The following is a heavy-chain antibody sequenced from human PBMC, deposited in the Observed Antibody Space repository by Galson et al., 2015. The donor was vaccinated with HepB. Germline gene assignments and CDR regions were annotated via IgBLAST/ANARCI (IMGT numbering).Heavy chain of an antibody. CDR2: IYPGDSDT. Sequence: QSGAEVKKPGESLKISCKGSGYSFTSYWIGWVRQMPGKGLEWMGIIYPGDSDTRYSPSFQGKVNISADKSNSTAYLQWSSLKASDTAMYYCAVYCSGGSCYSEGPPDYYYYYGMDVWGQGTTVTVSS. J-gene: IGHJ6*02. V-gene: IGHV5-51*01. CDR3: AVYCSGGSCYSEGPPDYYYYYGMDV. D-gene: IGHD2-15*01. CDR1: GYSFTSYW.